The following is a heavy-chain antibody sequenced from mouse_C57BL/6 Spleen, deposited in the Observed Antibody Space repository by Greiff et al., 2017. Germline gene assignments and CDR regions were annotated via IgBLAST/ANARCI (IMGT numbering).Heavy chain of an antibody. Sequence: QVQLQQPGAELVKPGASVKLSCKASGYTFTSYWMQWVKQRPGQGLEWIGEIDPSDSYTNYNQKFKGKATLTVDTSSSTAYMQLSSLTSEDSAVYYWARRGLRRFYAMDYWGQGTSVTVSS. CDR2: IDPSDSYT. CDR3: ARRGLRRFYAMDY. D-gene: IGHD2-4*01. CDR1: GYTFTSYW. J-gene: IGHJ4*01. V-gene: IGHV1-50*01.